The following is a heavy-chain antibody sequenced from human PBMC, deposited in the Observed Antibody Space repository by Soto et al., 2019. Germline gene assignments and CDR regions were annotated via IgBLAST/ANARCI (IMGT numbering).Heavy chain of an antibody. V-gene: IGHV1-24*01. CDR1: GYTLTELS. Sequence: EASVKVSCKVSGYTLTELSMHWVRQAPGKGLEWMGGFDPEDGETIYAQKFQGRVTMTEDTSTDTAYMELSSLRSEDTAVYYCATGLMTTVAIINGSPYYYYYGMDVWGQGTTVTVSS. D-gene: IGHD4-17*01. CDR2: FDPEDGET. CDR3: ATGLMTTVAIINGSPYYYYYGMDV. J-gene: IGHJ6*02.